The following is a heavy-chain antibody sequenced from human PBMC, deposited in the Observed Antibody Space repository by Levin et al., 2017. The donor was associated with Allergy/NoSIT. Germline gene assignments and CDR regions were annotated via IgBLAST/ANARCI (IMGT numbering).Heavy chain of an antibody. CDR3: ARELHGYYYFDY. CDR1: GYTFSSYA. Sequence: PAASVKVSCKASGYTFSSYAISWVRQAPGQGLEWMGWISGYNGNTDYAQKFQGRVTMTTDTSTSTAYMELRGLRSDDTAVYYCARELHGYYYFDYWGQGTLVTVSS. V-gene: IGHV1-18*01. J-gene: IGHJ4*02. CDR2: ISGYNGNT. D-gene: IGHD3-3*01.